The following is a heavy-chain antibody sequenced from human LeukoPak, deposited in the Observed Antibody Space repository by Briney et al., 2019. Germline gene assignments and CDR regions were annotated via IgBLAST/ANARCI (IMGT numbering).Heavy chain of an antibody. CDR2: ISSSSGDI. V-gene: IGHV3-21*01. CDR1: GFSFSTYS. D-gene: IGHD2-21*01. J-gene: IGHJ4*02. CDR3: TAYKDHFEGLGFPRPALNDY. Sequence: GGSLRLSCAASGFSFSTYSMNWVRQAPGKGPEWVSSISSSSGDIYYGDSVKGRFTISRDNAKNSLYLQMNSLRVEDTAVYFCTAYKDHFEGLGFPRPALNDYWGQGTLVTVSS.